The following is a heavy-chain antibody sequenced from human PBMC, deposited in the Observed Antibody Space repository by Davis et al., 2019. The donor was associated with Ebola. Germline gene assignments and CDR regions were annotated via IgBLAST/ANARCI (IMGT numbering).Heavy chain of an antibody. Sequence: GESLKISCAASGFTFSSYAMHWVRQAPGKGLEWVAVISYDGSNKYYADSVKGRFTISRDNSKNKLYLQMNSLRCEDTAVYYCARDKGYCTNGVCYRVVSLYYYYGMDVWGQGTTVTVSS. D-gene: IGHD2-8*01. CDR1: GFTFSSYA. V-gene: IGHV3-30-3*01. CDR2: ISYDGSNK. J-gene: IGHJ6*02. CDR3: ARDKGYCTNGVCYRVVSLYYYYGMDV.